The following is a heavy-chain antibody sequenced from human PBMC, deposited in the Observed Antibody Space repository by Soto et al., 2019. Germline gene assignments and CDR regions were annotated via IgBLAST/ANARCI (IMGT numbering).Heavy chain of an antibody. Sequence: EVQVLESGGGLVQPGGSLRLSCAASGFTFSNYAMNWVRQAPGKGLEWVSGISATGVKTYSADSVKGRFTMSRDNSKDTVXXXXXXXXXXXXXXXXXXXXRSAMIYYFDFWGLGAQVTVSS. D-gene: IGHD3-22*01. CDR3: XXXRSAMIYYFDF. CDR1: GFTFSNYA. CDR2: ISATGVKT. J-gene: IGHJ4*02. V-gene: IGHV3-23*01.